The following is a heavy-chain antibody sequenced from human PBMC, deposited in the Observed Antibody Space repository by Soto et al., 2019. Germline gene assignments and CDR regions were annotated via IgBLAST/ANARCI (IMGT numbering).Heavy chain of an antibody. V-gene: IGHV3-23*01. CDR1: GFTFNDYA. D-gene: IGHD3-3*01. J-gene: IGHJ3*02. CDR2: ISGSLGSA. CDR3: AKDSRLPGFGLLIHAFDI. Sequence: GGSLRLSCAVSGFTFNDYAMSWVRQAPGKGLEWVSTISGSLGSAYYAASVEGRFTISGDNSNNTLYLQMNSLRVEDAATYYCAKDSRLPGFGLLIHAFDIWGHGTMVTVSS.